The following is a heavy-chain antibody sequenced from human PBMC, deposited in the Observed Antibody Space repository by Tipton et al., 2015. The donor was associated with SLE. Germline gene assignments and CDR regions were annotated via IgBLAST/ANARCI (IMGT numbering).Heavy chain of an antibody. CDR3: ARFIAVAGIAEYFQH. J-gene: IGHJ1*01. CDR2: IYYSGST. Sequence: TLSLTCTVSGGSISRSNYYWGWIRRPPGRGLEWIGYIYYSGSTNYNPSLKSRVTISVDTSKNQFSLKLSSVTAADTAVYYCARFIAVAGIAEYFQHWGQGTLVTVSS. V-gene: IGHV4-61*05. CDR1: GGSISRSNYY. D-gene: IGHD6-19*01.